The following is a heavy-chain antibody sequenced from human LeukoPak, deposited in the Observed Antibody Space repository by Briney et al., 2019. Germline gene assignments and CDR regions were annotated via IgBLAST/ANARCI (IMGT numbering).Heavy chain of an antibody. V-gene: IGHV3-48*03. CDR2: ISSSGSTI. J-gene: IGHJ4*02. CDR3: ARDYGDYELDY. Sequence: PGGSLRLSCAASGFPFSSYEMNWVRQAPGKGLEWVSYISSSGSTIYYADSVKGRFTISRDNAKNSLYLQMNSLRAEDTAVYYCARDYGDYELDYWGQGTLVTVSS. CDR1: GFPFSSYE. D-gene: IGHD4-17*01.